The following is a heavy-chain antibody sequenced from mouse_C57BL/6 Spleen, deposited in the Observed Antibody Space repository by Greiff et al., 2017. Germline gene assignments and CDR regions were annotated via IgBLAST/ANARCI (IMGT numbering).Heavy chain of an antibody. Sequence: QVQLQQPGAELVRPGSSVKLSCKASGYTFTSYWMDWVKQRPGQGLEWIGNIYPSDSETHYNQKFKDKATLTVDKSSSTAYMQLSSLTSEDSAVYYCARTDYYFDYWGQGTTRTVSS. V-gene: IGHV1-61*01. CDR2: IYPSDSET. J-gene: IGHJ2*01. CDR1: GYTFTSYW. CDR3: ARTDYYFDY.